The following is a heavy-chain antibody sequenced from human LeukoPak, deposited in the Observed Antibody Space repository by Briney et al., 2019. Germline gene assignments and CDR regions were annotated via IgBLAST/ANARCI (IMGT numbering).Heavy chain of an antibody. CDR2: INPNSGGT. D-gene: IGHD2-21*01. CDR3: ARIQYCGGDCYPFDPFDI. J-gene: IGHJ3*02. V-gene: IGHV1-2*02. CDR1: GYTFTGYY. Sequence: GASVKVSCKASGYTFTGYYMHWVRQAPGQGLEWMGWINPNSGGTNYAQKFQGRVTMTRDTSISTAYMELSRLRSDDTAVYYCARIQYCGGDCYPFDPFDIWGQGTMVTVSS.